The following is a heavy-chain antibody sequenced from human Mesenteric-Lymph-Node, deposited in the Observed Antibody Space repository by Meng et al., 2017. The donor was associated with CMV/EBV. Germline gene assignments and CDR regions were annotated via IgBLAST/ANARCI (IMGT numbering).Heavy chain of an antibody. J-gene: IGHJ4*02. Sequence: PSETRSLTCAVYGGPFSGYYWSWIRQPPGKGLEWIGEINHSGSTNYNPSLKSRVTISVDTSKNQFSLKLSSVTAADTAVYYCARGNDRGQGTLVTVSS. CDR3: ARGND. CDR1: GGPFSGYY. V-gene: IGHV4-34*01. CDR2: INHSGST. D-gene: IGHD1-1*01.